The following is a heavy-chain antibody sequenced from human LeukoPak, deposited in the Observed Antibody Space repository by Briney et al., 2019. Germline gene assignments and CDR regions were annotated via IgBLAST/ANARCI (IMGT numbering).Heavy chain of an antibody. D-gene: IGHD5-18*01. J-gene: IGHJ4*02. V-gene: IGHV1-18*01. CDR3: ARDLPIQLWLKQDKPGFDY. CDR1: GYTFISYG. CDR2: ISAYNGNT. Sequence: ASVKVSCKASGYTFISYGISWVRQAPGQGLEWMGWISAYNGNTNYAQKLQGRVTMTTDTSTSTAYMELRSLRSDDTAVYYCARDLPIQLWLKQDKPGFDYWGQGTLVTVSS.